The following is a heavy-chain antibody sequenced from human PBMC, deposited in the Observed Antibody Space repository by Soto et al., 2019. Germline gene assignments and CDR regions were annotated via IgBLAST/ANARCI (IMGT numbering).Heavy chain of an antibody. Sequence: GGSLRLSCAASGFTFSSYWMHWVRQAPGKGLVWVSRINSDGSSTSYANSVKGRFTISRDNAKNTLYLQMNSLRAEDTAVYYCVRTSLVVAAATREDYWGQGTLVTVSS. D-gene: IGHD2-15*01. CDR2: INSDGSST. V-gene: IGHV3-74*01. J-gene: IGHJ4*02. CDR1: GFTFSSYW. CDR3: VRTSLVVAAATREDY.